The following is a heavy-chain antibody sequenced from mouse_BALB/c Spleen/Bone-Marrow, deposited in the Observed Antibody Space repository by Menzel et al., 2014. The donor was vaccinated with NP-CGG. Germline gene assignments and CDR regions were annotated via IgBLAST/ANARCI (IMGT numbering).Heavy chain of an antibody. V-gene: IGHV1-7*01. J-gene: IGHJ3*01. D-gene: IGHD5-1*01. CDR3: AREKFCTHGFAY. CDR1: GYTFTSYW. Sequence: VKLVESGAELAKPGASVKMSCKASGYTFTSYWMHWVKQRPGQGLEWIGYINPSTDYTEYNQKFKDKATLTADKSSGTAYMQLSSLTSEDSAVYYCAREKFCTHGFAYWGQGTLVTVSA. CDR2: INPSTDYT.